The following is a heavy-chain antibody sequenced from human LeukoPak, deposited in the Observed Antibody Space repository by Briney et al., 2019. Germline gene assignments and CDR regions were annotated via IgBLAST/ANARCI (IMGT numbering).Heavy chain of an antibody. D-gene: IGHD3-10*01. CDR1: GYSFTSYW. CDR3: ARRPGGSGSRNWFDP. Sequence: NRGESLRISCKGSGYSFTSYWIGWVRQMPGKGLEWMGIIYPGDSDTRYSPSFQGQVTISADKSISTAYLQWSSLKASDTAMYYCARRPGGSGSRNWFDPWGQGTLVTVSS. V-gene: IGHV5-51*01. CDR2: IYPGDSDT. J-gene: IGHJ5*02.